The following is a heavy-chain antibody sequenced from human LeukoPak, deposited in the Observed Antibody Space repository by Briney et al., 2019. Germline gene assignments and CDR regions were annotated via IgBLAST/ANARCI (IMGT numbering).Heavy chain of an antibody. CDR2: ISGSGGST. D-gene: IGHD6-13*01. J-gene: IGHJ1*01. V-gene: IGHV3-23*01. CDR1: GFTFSSYG. Sequence: GRSLRLSCAASGFTFSSYGIHWVRQAPGKGLEWVSAISGSGGSTYYADSVKGRFTISRDNSKNTLYLQMNSLRAEDTAVYYCAKGAYSSSWYISEYFQHWGQGTLVTVSS. CDR3: AKGAYSSSWYISEYFQH.